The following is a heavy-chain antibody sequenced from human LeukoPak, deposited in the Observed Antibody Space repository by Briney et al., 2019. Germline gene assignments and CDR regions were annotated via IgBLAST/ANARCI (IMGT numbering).Heavy chain of an antibody. Sequence: GGSLRLSCAASRFMFSTYGMYWVRQAPGKGLEWVSGISDNGGTAYYADSVKGRFTISRDNSKNMLYLHMNSLRAEDTAVYYCAKRGPVTGTKYFDYWGQGTLVTVSS. CDR2: ISDNGGTA. V-gene: IGHV3-23*01. J-gene: IGHJ4*02. CDR1: RFMFSTYG. CDR3: AKRGPVTGTKYFDY. D-gene: IGHD6-19*01.